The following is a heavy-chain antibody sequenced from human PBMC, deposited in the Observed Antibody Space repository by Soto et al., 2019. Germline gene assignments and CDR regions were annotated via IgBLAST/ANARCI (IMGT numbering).Heavy chain of an antibody. Sequence: GASVKVSCKVSGYTLTELSMHWVRQAPGKGLEWMGGFVPEDGETIYAQKFKGRVTVTEDTSTDTAYMELSSLRSEDTAVYYCATISPSAYAFDIWGQGTMFTVSS. CDR1: GYTLTELS. CDR2: FVPEDGET. CDR3: ATISPSAYAFDI. V-gene: IGHV1-24*01. J-gene: IGHJ3*02.